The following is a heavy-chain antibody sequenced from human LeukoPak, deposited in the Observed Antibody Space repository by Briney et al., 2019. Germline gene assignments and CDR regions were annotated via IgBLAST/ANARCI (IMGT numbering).Heavy chain of an antibody. CDR3: AGTTVTTGLFFDY. CDR2: IYYSGST. V-gene: IGHV4-59*01. J-gene: IGHJ4*02. Sequence: SETLSLTCTVSGGSISSYYWSWIRQPPGKGLEWIGYIYYSGSTNYNPSLRSRVTISVDTSKNQFSLKLSSVTAADTAVYYCAGTTVTTGLFFDYWGQGTLVTVSS. D-gene: IGHD4-17*01. CDR1: GGSISSYY.